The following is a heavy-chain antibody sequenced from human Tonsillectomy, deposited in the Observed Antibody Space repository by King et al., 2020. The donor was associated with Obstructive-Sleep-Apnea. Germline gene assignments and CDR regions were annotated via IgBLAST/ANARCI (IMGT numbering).Heavy chain of an antibody. CDR3: ASESLYYYDSSGYYYRTPDY. Sequence: QLQESGPGLVKPSETLSLTCTVSGGSIGSNSYYWGWMRQLPGKGLEWIGNTYYTGTTYYNPSLKGRVTISVDTSKNQFSLILTSVTAADTAVYYCASESLYYYDSSGYYYRTPDYWGQGTLVTVSS. CDR2: TYYTGTT. J-gene: IGHJ4*02. CDR1: GGSIGSNSYY. D-gene: IGHD3-22*01. V-gene: IGHV4-39*07.